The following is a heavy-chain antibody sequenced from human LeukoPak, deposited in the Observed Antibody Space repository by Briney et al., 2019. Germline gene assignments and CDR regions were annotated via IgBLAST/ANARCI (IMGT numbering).Heavy chain of an antibody. CDR2: INSDGSRI. J-gene: IGHJ4*02. D-gene: IGHD1-26*01. CDR1: GITFSNYW. V-gene: IGHV3-74*01. Sequence: GGSLRLSCAASGITFSNYWMHWVRQAPGKGLEWVSRINSDGSRITYADSVKGRFTISRDNAKNTLYLQMNSLRVEDTAVYYCARVPRTEVGYYYFDHWGQGTLVTVSS. CDR3: ARVPRTEVGYYYFDH.